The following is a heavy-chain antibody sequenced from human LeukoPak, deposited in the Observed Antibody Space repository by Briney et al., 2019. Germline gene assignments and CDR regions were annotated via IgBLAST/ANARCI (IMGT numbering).Heavy chain of an antibody. V-gene: IGHV1-2*02. Sequence: VASVTVSCKASGYTFTGYYMHWVRQAPGQGLEWMGWINPNSGGTNYAQKFQGRVTMTRDTSISTAYMELSRLRSDDTAVYYCARGGFGDYYDSSGYYYNWFDPWGQGTLVTVSS. CDR3: ARGGFGDYYDSSGYYYNWFDP. D-gene: IGHD3-22*01. J-gene: IGHJ5*02. CDR2: INPNSGGT. CDR1: GYTFTGYY.